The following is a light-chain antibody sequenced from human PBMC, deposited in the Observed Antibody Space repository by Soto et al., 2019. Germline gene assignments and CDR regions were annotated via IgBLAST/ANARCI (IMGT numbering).Light chain of an antibody. J-gene: IGKJ3*01. CDR3: QQLKSSPLT. CDR1: QGIGDD. V-gene: IGKV1-17*01. CDR2: ATS. Sequence: DIQMTQSPSSLSASVGARVPITCRASQGIGDDLGWYQQKPGKAPKRLIYATSTLQSGVPSRFSGSGSGTDFTLTISSLQPEDFVTYYCQQLKSSPLTFGPGTKVDIK.